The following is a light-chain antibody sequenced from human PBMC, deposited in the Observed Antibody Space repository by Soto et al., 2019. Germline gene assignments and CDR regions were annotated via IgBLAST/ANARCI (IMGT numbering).Light chain of an antibody. V-gene: IGKV3D-15*01. J-gene: IGKJ1*01. CDR1: QSVSNF. Sequence: EIVMAHPTATLSMSPGERSTLSCRASQSVSNFLAWYQQKPGQAPRLLIYDASNRANGIPARFSGSGSGTEFTLTISSLQPEDFATYYCLQHNSYPPTFGQGTKVDNK. CDR2: DAS. CDR3: LQHNSYPPT.